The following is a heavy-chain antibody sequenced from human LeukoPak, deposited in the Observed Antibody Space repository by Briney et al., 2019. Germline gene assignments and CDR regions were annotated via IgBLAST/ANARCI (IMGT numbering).Heavy chain of an antibody. V-gene: IGHV3-23*01. CDR3: AKDGDSTGYYSSYYNHMDV. CDR2: ISGSGGST. J-gene: IGHJ6*03. Sequence: GGSLRLSCAASGFTFSSYGMTWVRQAPGKGLEWVSAISGSGGSTYYADSVKGRFTISRDNSKNTVYLQMNSLRAEDTAIYYCAKDGDSTGYYSSYYNHMDVWGKGTSVTISS. D-gene: IGHD3-22*01. CDR1: GFTFSSYG.